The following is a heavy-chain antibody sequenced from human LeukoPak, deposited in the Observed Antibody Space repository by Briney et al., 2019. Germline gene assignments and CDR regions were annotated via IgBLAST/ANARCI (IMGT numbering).Heavy chain of an antibody. D-gene: IGHD3-22*01. CDR1: GFTFSSYA. Sequence: PGGSLRLSCAASGFTFSSYAMSWVRQAPGKGLEWVSSLSSRSTYIYYADSVKGRFTISRDNAKNSLYLQMNSLRAEDTAIYFCAREHYYDSSGHSPGGSADYWGLGTLVTVSS. CDR3: AREHYYDSSGHSPGGSADY. J-gene: IGHJ4*02. V-gene: IGHV3-21*01. CDR2: LSSRSTYI.